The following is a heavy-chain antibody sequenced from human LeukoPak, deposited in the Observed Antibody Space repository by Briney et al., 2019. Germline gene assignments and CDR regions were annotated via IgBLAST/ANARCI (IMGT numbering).Heavy chain of an antibody. CDR2: TYYSGST. CDR1: GGSISSSSYY. V-gene: IGHV4-39*02. CDR3: AREVVVAATSIEDAFDI. J-gene: IGHJ3*02. D-gene: IGHD2-15*01. Sequence: PSETLSLTCTVSGGSISSSSYYWGWIRQPPGKGLEWIGSTYYSGSTYYNPSLKSRVTISVDTSKNQFSLKLSSVTAADTAVYYCAREVVVAATSIEDAFDIWGQGTMVTVSS.